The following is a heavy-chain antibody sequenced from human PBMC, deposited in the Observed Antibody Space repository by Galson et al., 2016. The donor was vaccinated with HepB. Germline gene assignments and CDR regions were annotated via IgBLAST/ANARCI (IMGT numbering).Heavy chain of an antibody. J-gene: IGHJ4*02. CDR2: IHHSGST. CDR3: ARHVLHYYYFDY. CDR1: GDSISSGNYY. Sequence: SETLSLTCTVSGDSISSGNYYWGWIRQPPEKGLEWIGSIHHSGSTYSNPSLQSRVTISVDMSKNQFSLKLTSVTAADTAVYYCARHVLHYYYFDYWGQGTLVTVSS. D-gene: IGHD3-10*01. V-gene: IGHV4-39*01.